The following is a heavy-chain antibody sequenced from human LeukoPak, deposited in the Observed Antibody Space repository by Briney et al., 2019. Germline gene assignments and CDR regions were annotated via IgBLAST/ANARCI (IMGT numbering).Heavy chain of an antibody. CDR3: ARDIYSSGWHDAFDI. V-gene: IGHV3-23*01. CDR2: ISGSGGST. CDR1: GFTFSSYA. D-gene: IGHD6-19*01. Sequence: TGGSLRLSCAASGFTFSSYAMSWVRQAPGKGLEWVPAISGSGGSTYYADSVKGRFTISRDNSKNTLYLQMNSLRAEDTAVYYCARDIYSSGWHDAFDIWGQGTMVTVSS. J-gene: IGHJ3*02.